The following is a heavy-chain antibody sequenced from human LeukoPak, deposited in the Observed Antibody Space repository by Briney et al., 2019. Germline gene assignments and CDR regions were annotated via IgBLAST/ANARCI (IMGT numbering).Heavy chain of an antibody. Sequence: GESLKISCKGSGYSFSTYWIGWVCQMPGKGLEWMGIIYPGDSDTRYSPSFQGQVTISADKSISTAYLQWSSLKASDTAMYYCARHEYYYDSSGYSYGMDVWGQGTTVTVSS. CDR2: IYPGDSDT. CDR1: GYSFSTYW. CDR3: ARHEYYYDSSGYSYGMDV. D-gene: IGHD3-22*01. J-gene: IGHJ6*02. V-gene: IGHV5-51*01.